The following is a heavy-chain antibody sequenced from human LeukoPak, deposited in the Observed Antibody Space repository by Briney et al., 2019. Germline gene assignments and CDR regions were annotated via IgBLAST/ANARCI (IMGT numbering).Heavy chain of an antibody. CDR1: GGSFSGYY. D-gene: IGHD1-26*01. CDR3: ARSSLMVGATLFDY. J-gene: IGHJ4*02. Sequence: SETLSLTCAVYGGSFSGYYWSWIRQPPGKGLEWIGYIYYSGSTNYSPSLRSRVTLSLDTSKNQFSLKLSSVTAADTAVYYCARSSLMVGATLFDYWGQGTLVTVSS. CDR2: IYYSGST. V-gene: IGHV4-59*08.